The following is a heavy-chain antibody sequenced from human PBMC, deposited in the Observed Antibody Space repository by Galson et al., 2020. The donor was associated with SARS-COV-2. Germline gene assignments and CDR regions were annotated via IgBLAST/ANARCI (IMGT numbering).Heavy chain of an antibody. Sequence: ASVKVSCKASGYTFTSYGISWVRQAPGQGLEWMGWISAYNGNTNYAQKLQGRVTMTTDTSTSTAYMELRSLRSDDTAVYYCARAYTYYDYVWGSYRYLDYWGQGTLVTVSS. CDR3: ARAYTYYDYVWGSYRYLDY. V-gene: IGHV1-18*04. J-gene: IGHJ4*02. CDR1: GYTFTSYG. CDR2: ISAYNGNT. D-gene: IGHD3-16*02.